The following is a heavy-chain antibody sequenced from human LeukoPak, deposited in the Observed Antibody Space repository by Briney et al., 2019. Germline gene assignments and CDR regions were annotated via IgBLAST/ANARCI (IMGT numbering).Heavy chain of an antibody. V-gene: IGHV1-69*13. D-gene: IGHD6-6*01. CDR2: IIPIFGTA. CDR1: VGTFSSYA. Sequence: SVKVSCKASVGTFSSYAISWVRQAPGQGLEWMGGIIPIFGTANYAQKYQGRVTITADESTSPAYMELSSLSSDDSAVYYCAILIAARPDYYGMDVWGQGTTVTVSS. J-gene: IGHJ6*02. CDR3: AILIAARPDYYGMDV.